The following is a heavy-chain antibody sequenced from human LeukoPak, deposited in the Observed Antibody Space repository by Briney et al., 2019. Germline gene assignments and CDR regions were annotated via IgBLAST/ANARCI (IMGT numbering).Heavy chain of an antibody. V-gene: IGHV4-39*01. J-gene: IGHJ6*02. CDR2: IYYSGHS. CDR1: GGSIVSTDYY. D-gene: IGHD3-9*01. CDR3: ARQRNYDILTGHRRGYGMDV. Sequence: SETLSLTCTVSGGSIVSTDYYWGWIRQPPGKGLQWIGSIYYSGHSYSNLSLKSRVTISVEMSKNQFSLKLSSVTAADTALYYCARQRNYDILTGHRRGYGMDVWGQGTTVTVSS.